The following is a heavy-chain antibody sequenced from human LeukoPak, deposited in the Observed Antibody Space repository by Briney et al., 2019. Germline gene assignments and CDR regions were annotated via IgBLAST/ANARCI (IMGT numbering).Heavy chain of an antibody. D-gene: IGHD3-22*01. CDR3: ARDRSPYYYDSSGYYYWFDP. J-gene: IGHJ5*02. CDR1: GGTFSSYA. Sequence: ASVKVSCKASGGTFSSYAISWVRQAPGQGLEWMGGIIPIFGTANYAQKFQGRVTITTDESTSTAYMELSSLRSEDTAVYYCARDRSPYYYDSSGYYYWFDPWGQGTLVTVSS. CDR2: IIPIFGTA. V-gene: IGHV1-69*05.